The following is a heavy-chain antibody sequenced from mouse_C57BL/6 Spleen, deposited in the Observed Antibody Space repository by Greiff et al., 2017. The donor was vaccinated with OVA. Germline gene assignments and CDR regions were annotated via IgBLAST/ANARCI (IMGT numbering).Heavy chain of an antibody. CDR2: IYPSDSET. V-gene: IGHV1-61*01. CDR1: GYTFTSYW. J-gene: IGHJ3*01. D-gene: IGHD2-5*01. Sequence: QVHVKQPGAELVRPGSSVKLSCKASGYTFTSYWMDWVKQRPGQGLEWIGNIYPSDSETHYNQKFKDKATLTVDKSSSTAYMQLSSLTSEDSAVYYCARGPYYSNPAWFAYWGQGTLVTVSA. CDR3: ARGPYYSNPAWFAY.